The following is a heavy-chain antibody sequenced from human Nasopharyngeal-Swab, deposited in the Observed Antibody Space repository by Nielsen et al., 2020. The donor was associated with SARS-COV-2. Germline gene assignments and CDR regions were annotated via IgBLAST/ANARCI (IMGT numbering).Heavy chain of an antibody. Sequence: ASVKVSCKASGYTFTSYGISWVRQAPGQGLEWMGWISAYNGNTNYAQKLQGRVTMTTDTSTSTAYMELSSLRSEDTAVYYCATGSMVRGVIISFGDYWGQGTLVTVSS. V-gene: IGHV1-18*04. D-gene: IGHD3-10*01. CDR3: ATGSMVRGVIISFGDY. CDR2: ISAYNGNT. CDR1: GYTFTSYG. J-gene: IGHJ4*02.